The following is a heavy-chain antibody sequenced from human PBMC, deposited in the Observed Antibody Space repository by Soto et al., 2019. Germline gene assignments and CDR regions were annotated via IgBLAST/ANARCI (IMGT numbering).Heavy chain of an antibody. CDR2: IGGTDGDSDGVP. D-gene: IGHD7-27*01. Sequence: VPLLESGGALVPPGGSLRLSCVASGFILHNYAMSWVRQAPGKGLAWVSTIGGTDGDSDGVPWYEDSVKGRFTISRDSSANTLFLHMDNLRDEHSALYYCVKRGRNWGAFDFWGQGTTVVVSS. CDR3: VKRGRNWGAFDF. J-gene: IGHJ3*01. V-gene: IGHV3-23*01. CDR1: GFILHNYA.